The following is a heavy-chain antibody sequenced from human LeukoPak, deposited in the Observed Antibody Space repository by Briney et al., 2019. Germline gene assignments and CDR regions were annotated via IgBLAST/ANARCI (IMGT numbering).Heavy chain of an antibody. V-gene: IGHV1-2*02. D-gene: IGHD3-22*01. CDR1: GYTFTGYY. J-gene: IGHJ4*02. CDR2: INPNSGGT. CDR3: ARDGDSSGYYPSDY. Sequence: GASVKVSCKASGYTFTGYYMHWVRQAPGQGLEWMGWINPNSGGTNYAQKFQGRVTMTRDTSISTAYMELSRLRSDDTAVYYCARDGDSSGYYPSDYWGQGTLVTVSS.